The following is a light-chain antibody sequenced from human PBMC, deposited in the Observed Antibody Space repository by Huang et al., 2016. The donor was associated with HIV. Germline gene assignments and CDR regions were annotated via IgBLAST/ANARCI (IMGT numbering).Light chain of an antibody. CDR3: QQYYSSPFT. CDR2: WAS. CDR1: QTILHDSDSRNY. Sequence: DIVMTQSPDSLAVSLGERATIHCKSSQTILHDSDSRNYLAWYQQKPGQPPKLLIHWASSRKSGVPDRCIGSGSGTDFTLTISSLQAEDVAVYYCQQYYSSPFTFGPGTNVDI. V-gene: IGKV4-1*01. J-gene: IGKJ3*01.